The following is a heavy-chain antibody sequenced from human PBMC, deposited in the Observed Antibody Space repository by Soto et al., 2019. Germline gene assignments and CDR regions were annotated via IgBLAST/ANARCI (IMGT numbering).Heavy chain of an antibody. CDR2: ISYDGSYK. J-gene: IGHJ4*02. D-gene: IGHD2-21*02. CDR3: AKGGQVVVTARCDY. Sequence: SLRLSCAASGFNFSTYGMHWVRQAPGKGLEWVAVISYDGSYKYYADSVKGRFTISRDNSKSTLYVQMNTLRAEDTAVYYCAKGGQVVVTARCDYWGPGTLVTVSS. CDR1: GFNFSTYG. V-gene: IGHV3-30*18.